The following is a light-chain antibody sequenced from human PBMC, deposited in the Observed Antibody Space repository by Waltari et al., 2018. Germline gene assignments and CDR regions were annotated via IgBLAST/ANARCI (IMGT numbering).Light chain of an antibody. CDR1: SGHSSNI. J-gene: IGLJ3*02. V-gene: IGLV4-69*01. CDR3: QTGGHGTWV. Sequence: QLVVTQSPSASAPLGASVKLTCTLSSGHSSNIVAWLQQRPEKGPRYLMKVNSDGSHIKGDDIPDRFSGSSSGAERYLTISSLQPDEEADYYCQTGGHGTWVFGGGTTLTVL. CDR2: VNSDGSH.